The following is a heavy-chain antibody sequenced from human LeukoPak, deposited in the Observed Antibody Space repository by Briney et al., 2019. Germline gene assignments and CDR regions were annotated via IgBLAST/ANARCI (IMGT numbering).Heavy chain of an antibody. CDR1: GYSISSGYY. Sequence: SETLSLTCTVSGYSISSGYYWGWIRQPPGKGLEWIGSIYHSGSTYYNPSLKSRVTISVDTSNNQFSLKLTSVTAADTAMYYCARQVSSNLAAIDYWGQGTLVTVSS. J-gene: IGHJ4*02. CDR3: ARQVSSNLAAIDY. CDR2: IYHSGST. D-gene: IGHD6-25*01. V-gene: IGHV4-38-2*02.